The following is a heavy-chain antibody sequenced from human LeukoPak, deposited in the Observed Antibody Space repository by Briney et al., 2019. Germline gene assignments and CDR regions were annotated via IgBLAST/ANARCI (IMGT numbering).Heavy chain of an antibody. CDR2: ISTHNGNR. D-gene: IGHD1-26*01. CDR1: GYTFSTYE. Sequence: ASVTVSCKASGYTFSTYEITWVRQAPGQGLEWMGWISTHNGNRAYAQKFQGRVILTTDTSTSTAYMELRSLISDDTAVYYCAKVVGASPGNAFDIWGQGTMVTVSS. J-gene: IGHJ3*02. V-gene: IGHV1-18*01. CDR3: AKVVGASPGNAFDI.